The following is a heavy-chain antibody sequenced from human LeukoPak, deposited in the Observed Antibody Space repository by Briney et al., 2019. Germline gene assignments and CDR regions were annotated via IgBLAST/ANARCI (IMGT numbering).Heavy chain of an antibody. CDR2: IIPIFGTA. J-gene: IGHJ4*02. CDR3: ARLEITTVTTSDY. V-gene: IGHV1-69*01. CDR1: GGTFSSYA. D-gene: IGHD4-17*01. Sequence: XVKVSCKASGGTFSSYAISWVRQAPGQGLEWMGGIIPIFGTANYAQKSQGRVTITGDESKSTAYMEVSRLRYGDTAVYYCARLEITTVTTSDYWGRGTLVTVSS.